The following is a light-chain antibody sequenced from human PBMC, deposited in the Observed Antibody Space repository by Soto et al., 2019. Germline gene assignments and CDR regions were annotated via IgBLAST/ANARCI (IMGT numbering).Light chain of an antibody. V-gene: IGKV3-11*01. CDR1: QSVSSY. CDR2: DAS. Sequence: EIVLTQSPATQSLSPGERATLSGRASQSVSSYLAWYQQKPGQAPRLLIYDASNRATGIPARFSGSGSGTDFTLTISSLEPEDFAVYYCQQRSNWPPAFGQGTKVEIK. J-gene: IGKJ1*01. CDR3: QQRSNWPPA.